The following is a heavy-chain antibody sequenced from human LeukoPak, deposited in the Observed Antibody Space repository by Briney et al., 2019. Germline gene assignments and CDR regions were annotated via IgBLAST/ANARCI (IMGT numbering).Heavy chain of an antibody. CDR2: IYPGDSDT. V-gene: IGHV5-51*01. J-gene: IGHJ5*02. CDR1: GYSVTSDW. CDR3: ARRYSDYDYESFDP. Sequence: GESLKISCKGSGYSVTSDWIGWVLQMPGKGLEWMGIIYPGDSDTRYSPSFEGQVTISADKSISTAYLQWSSLKASDTAMYYCARRYSDYDYESFDPWGQGTLVTVSS. D-gene: IGHD5-12*01.